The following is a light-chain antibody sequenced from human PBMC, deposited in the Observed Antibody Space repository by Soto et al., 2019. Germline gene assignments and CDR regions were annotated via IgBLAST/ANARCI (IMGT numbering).Light chain of an antibody. J-gene: IGKJ4*01. CDR1: QSVSSY. V-gene: IGKV3-11*01. CDR2: DAS. CDR3: QQRSNWPPL. Sequence: EIVLTQSPATLSLSPGERATLSCRASQSVSSYLAWYQQKPGQAPRLLIYDASNRATGIPARFSGSGSGTDFTLTISSLEPEDSAVYYCQQRSNWPPLFGGGTKVDIK.